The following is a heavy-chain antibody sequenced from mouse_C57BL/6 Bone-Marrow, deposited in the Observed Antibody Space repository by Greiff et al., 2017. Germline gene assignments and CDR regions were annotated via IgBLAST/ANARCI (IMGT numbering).Heavy chain of an antibody. V-gene: IGHV14-4*01. D-gene: IGHD4-1*01. CDR3: TTNWDGVDY. CDR2: IDPENGDT. Sequence: VQLQQSGAELVRPGASVKLSCTASGFNIKDDYMHWVKQRPEQGLEWIGWIDPENGDTEYASKFQGKATITADTSSNTAYLQLSGLTSEDTAVYYSTTNWDGVDYWGQGTTLTVSS. CDR1: GFNIKDDY. J-gene: IGHJ2*01.